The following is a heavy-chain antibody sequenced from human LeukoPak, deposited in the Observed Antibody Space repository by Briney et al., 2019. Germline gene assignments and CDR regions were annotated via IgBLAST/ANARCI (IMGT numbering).Heavy chain of an antibody. CDR3: ARDLTRPLVGDYVDYFDY. Sequence: PGGSLRLSCAASGFTFSSYEMNWVRQAPGKGLEWVSYISSSGSTIYYADSVKGRFTISRDNAKNTLYLQMNSLRAEDTAVYYCARDLTRPLVGDYVDYFDYWGQGTLVTVSS. J-gene: IGHJ4*02. CDR1: GFTFSSYE. V-gene: IGHV3-48*03. D-gene: IGHD4-17*01. CDR2: ISSSGSTI.